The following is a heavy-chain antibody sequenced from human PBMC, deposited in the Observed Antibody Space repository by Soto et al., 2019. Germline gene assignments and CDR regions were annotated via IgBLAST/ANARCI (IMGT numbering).Heavy chain of an antibody. CDR2: ISSRSTNT. D-gene: IGHD3-10*01. J-gene: IGHJ4*02. CDR1: GFTFSSYT. Sequence: EVHLVESGGGLVKPGGSLRLSCADSGFTFSSYTMNWVRRAPGKGLEWVSSISSRSTNTHYADSVRGRFTISRDNAKRSLYPQMNSLRAEDTAVYYCARGILYYFDYWGQGTLVTVSS. CDR3: ARGILYYFDY. V-gene: IGHV3-21*01.